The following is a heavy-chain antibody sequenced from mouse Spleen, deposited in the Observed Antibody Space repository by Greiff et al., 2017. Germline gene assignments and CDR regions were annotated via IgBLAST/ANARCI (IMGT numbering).Heavy chain of an antibody. CDR3: AISTATDWYFDV. J-gene: IGHJ1*01. CDR1: GYTFTDYY. V-gene: IGHV1-19*01. D-gene: IGHD1-2*01. Sequence: EVQLQQSGPVLVKPGASVKMSCKASGYTFTDYYMNWVKQSHGKSLEWIGVINPYNGGTSYNQKFKGKATLTVDKSSSTAYMELNSLTSEDSAVYYCAISTATDWYFDVWGAGTTVTVSS. CDR2: INPYNGGT.